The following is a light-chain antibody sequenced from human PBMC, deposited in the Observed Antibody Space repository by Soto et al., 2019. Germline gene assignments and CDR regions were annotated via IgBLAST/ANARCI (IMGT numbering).Light chain of an antibody. V-gene: IGKV3-15*01. Sequence: EIVMTQSPANLSVSPGESAMLSCRASEYVNNNLAWYQHKPGQAPRLLIFGASTRATDTPARFSGSGSGPEFTLTISSPQSADSAVYYCQQYKKWPPWTFGQGTKVEIK. CDR3: QQYKKWPPWT. CDR1: EYVNNN. CDR2: GAS. J-gene: IGKJ1*01.